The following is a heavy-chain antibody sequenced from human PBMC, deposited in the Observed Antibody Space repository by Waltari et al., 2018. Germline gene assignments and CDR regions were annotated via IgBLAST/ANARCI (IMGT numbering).Heavy chain of an antibody. D-gene: IGHD6-13*01. CDR3: AREEAAAGTVDY. CDR1: GGTFSSYA. J-gene: IGHJ4*02. Sequence: QVQLVQSGAEVKKPGSSVKVSCKASGGTFSSYAISWVRQAPGQGLEWMGGIVPSFGKANYAQKCQGRGTITADESTSTAYMELSSLRSEDTAVYYCAREEAAAGTVDYWGQGTLVTVSS. V-gene: IGHV1-69*01. CDR2: IVPSFGKA.